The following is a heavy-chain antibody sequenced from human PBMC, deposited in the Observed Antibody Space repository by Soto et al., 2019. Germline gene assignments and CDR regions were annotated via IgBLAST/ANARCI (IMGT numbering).Heavy chain of an antibody. CDR2: IYYSGST. D-gene: IGHD1-26*01. J-gene: IGHJ6*03. CDR1: GGSISSYY. Sequence: SETLSLTCTVSGGSISSYYWSWIRQPPGKGLEWIGYIYYSGSTNYNPSLKSRVTISVDTSKNQFSLKLSSVTAADTAVYYCGRRSPGGYGWEGDYYYYMDVWGKGTTVTVSS. V-gene: IGHV4-59*08. CDR3: GRRSPGGYGWEGDYYYYMDV.